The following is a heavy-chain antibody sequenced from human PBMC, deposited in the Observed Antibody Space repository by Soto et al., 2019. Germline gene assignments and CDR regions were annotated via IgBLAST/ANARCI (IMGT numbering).Heavy chain of an antibody. V-gene: IGHV5-10-1*01. D-gene: IGHD5-12*01. CDR1: GYSFTSYW. CDR3: ARSIVATIRYYYGMDA. J-gene: IGHJ6*02. CDR2: IDPSDSYT. Sequence: PGESLKISCKGSGYSFTSYWISWVRQMPGKGLEWMGRIDPSDSYTNYSPSFQGHVTISADKSISTAYLQWSSLKASDTAMYYCARSIVATIRYYYGMDAWGQGTTVTVSS.